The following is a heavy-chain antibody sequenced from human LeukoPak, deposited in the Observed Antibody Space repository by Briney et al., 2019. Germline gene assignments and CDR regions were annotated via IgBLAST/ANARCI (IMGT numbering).Heavy chain of an antibody. D-gene: IGHD2-15*01. CDR1: GYTFTGYY. CDR3: ARGYCSGGSCYYYFDY. J-gene: IGHJ4*02. CDR2: INPNSGGT. V-gene: IGHV1-2*02. Sequence: ASVKVSCKASGYTFTGYYMHWVRQAPGQGLEWMGWINPNSGGTNYAQKFQGRVTMTRDTSISTACMELSRLRSDDTAVYYRARGYCSGGSCYYYFDYWGQGTLVTVSS.